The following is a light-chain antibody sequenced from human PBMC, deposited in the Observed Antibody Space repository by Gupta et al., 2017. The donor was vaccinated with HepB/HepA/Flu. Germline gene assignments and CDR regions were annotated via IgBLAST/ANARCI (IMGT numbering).Light chain of an antibody. Sequence: ETVMMQSPATLSVSPGERATLSCRASQSVTTNLAWYQQKPGQAPRLLIYDASTRAPGIPTRFSGNGSGTDFTLTISSLQSEDFAVYYCQQYNDWPPLTFGGGTRVDI. CDR3: QQYNDWPPLT. V-gene: IGKV3-15*01. CDR2: DAS. J-gene: IGKJ4*01. CDR1: QSVTTN.